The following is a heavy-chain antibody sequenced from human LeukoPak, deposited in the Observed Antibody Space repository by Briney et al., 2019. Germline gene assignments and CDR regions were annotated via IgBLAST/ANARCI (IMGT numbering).Heavy chain of an antibody. Sequence: SETLSLTCTVSGGSISSGGYYWSWIRQHPGKGLEWIGYIYYSGTTNYNPSLKSRVTISVDTSKNQFSLKLSSVTAADTAVYYCARGVYIAAAQYAYWGQGTLVTVSS. CDR1: GGSISSGGYY. CDR3: ARGVYIAAAQYAY. V-gene: IGHV4-61*08. CDR2: IYYSGTT. D-gene: IGHD6-13*01. J-gene: IGHJ4*02.